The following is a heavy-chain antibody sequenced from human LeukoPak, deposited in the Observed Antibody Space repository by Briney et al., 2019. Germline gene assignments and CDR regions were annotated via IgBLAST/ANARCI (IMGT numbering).Heavy chain of an antibody. Sequence: ASVKVSCKASGYTFTGYYMHWVRQAPGQGLEWMGWINPNSGGTNYAQKFQGRVTMTRDTSISTAYMELSRLRSDDTAVYYCARRRGNYYYYMDVWGKGTTVTVSS. V-gene: IGHV1-2*02. CDR3: ARRRGNYYYYMDV. CDR1: GYTFTGYY. J-gene: IGHJ6*03. CDR2: INPNSGGT.